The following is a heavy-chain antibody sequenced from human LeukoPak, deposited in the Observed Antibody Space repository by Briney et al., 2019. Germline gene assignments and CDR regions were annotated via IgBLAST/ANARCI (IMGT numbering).Heavy chain of an antibody. Sequence: TGGSLRLSCAASGFTLSSYAMSWVRQAPGKGLEWVSVIYSGGSTYYADSVKGRFTISRDNSKNTLYLQMKSLRAEDTAVYYCARTDETAPAEDFQHWGQGTLVTVSS. V-gene: IGHV3-53*01. CDR2: IYSGGST. CDR1: GFTLSSYA. J-gene: IGHJ1*01. D-gene: IGHD2-21*02. CDR3: ARTDETAPAEDFQH.